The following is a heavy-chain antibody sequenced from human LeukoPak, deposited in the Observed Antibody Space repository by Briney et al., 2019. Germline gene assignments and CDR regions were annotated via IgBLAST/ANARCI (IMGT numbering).Heavy chain of an antibody. CDR3: ARDPKPNYDFWSGSWFDP. J-gene: IGHJ5*02. CDR2: IYTSGST. CDR1: GGSISSYY. V-gene: IGHV4-4*07. Sequence: PSETLSLTCTVSGGSISSYYWSWIRQPAGKGLEWIGRIYTSGSTNYNPSLKSRVTISVDKSKNQFSLKLRSVTAADTAVYYCARDPKPNYDFWSGSWFDPWGQGTLVTVSS. D-gene: IGHD3-3*01.